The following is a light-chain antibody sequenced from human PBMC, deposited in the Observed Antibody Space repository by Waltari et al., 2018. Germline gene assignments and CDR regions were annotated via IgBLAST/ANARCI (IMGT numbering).Light chain of an antibody. Sequence: DIVMTQSPDSLAVSLGERATINCRSSRTVFFSSNNKDFLSWYQQRPGQPPKLLIYWASTRESGVPYRFSGSWSGTNFTLTINGLQAEDVAVYYCQQFYITPQTFGQGTRVEIK. CDR3: QQFYITPQT. CDR2: WAS. CDR1: RTVFFSSNNKDF. V-gene: IGKV4-1*01. J-gene: IGKJ2*01.